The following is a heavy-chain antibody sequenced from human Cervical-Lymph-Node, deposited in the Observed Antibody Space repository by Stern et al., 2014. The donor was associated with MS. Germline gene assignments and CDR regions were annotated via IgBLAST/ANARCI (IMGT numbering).Heavy chain of an antibody. CDR3: AREKGSGYYTH. Sequence: VQLEESGGGLVMPGGSLRLSCAASGFTFTDYYMSWIRQAPGKGLEWLSYISSSGSAIYYADSVKGRFTITRDNAKNSLYLQMNSLRAEDTAVYYCAREKGSGYYTHWGQGTLVTVSS. CDR1: GFTFTDYY. D-gene: IGHD3/OR15-3a*01. CDR2: ISSSGSAI. J-gene: IGHJ4*02. V-gene: IGHV3-11*01.